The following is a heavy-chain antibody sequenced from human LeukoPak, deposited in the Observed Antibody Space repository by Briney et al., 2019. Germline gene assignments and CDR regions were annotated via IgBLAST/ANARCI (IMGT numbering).Heavy chain of an antibody. V-gene: IGHV1-18*04. D-gene: IGHD3-22*01. J-gene: IGHJ4*02. CDR2: INTYNGYT. CDR3: ARDYYDSSGYY. Sequence: ASVKVSCKASGYTFTGYYMHWVRQAPGQGLEWMGRINTYNGYTNYAQRLQGRVSMTTDTSTSTAYMELRSLRSDGTAVYYCARDYYDSSGYYWGQGTLVTVSS. CDR1: GYTFTGYY.